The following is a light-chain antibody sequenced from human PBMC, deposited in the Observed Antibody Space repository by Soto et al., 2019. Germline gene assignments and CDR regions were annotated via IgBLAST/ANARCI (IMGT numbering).Light chain of an antibody. CDR2: EVN. Sequence: QSVLTQPPSASGSPGQSVTISCTGTSSDVGGYNYVSWYQQYPGKAPKLMIYEVNKRPSGVPDRFSGSKSGNTASLTVSGLQDEEEADYYCSSYAGSILYVFGTGTKLTVL. CDR1: SSDVGGYNY. V-gene: IGLV2-8*01. CDR3: SSYAGSILYV. J-gene: IGLJ1*01.